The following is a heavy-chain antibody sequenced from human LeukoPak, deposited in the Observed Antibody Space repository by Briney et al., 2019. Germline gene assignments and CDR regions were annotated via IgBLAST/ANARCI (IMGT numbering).Heavy chain of an antibody. Sequence: GSLRLSCAASGFTFSSYEMNWVRQAPGKGLEWVSYISSSSSTIYYADSVKGRFTISRGNAKNSLYLQMNSLRAEDTAVYYCAVGYSGYERYWGQGTLVTVSS. CDR1: GFTFSSYE. CDR3: AVGYSGYERY. J-gene: IGHJ4*02. D-gene: IGHD5-12*01. CDR2: ISSSSSTI. V-gene: IGHV3-48*03.